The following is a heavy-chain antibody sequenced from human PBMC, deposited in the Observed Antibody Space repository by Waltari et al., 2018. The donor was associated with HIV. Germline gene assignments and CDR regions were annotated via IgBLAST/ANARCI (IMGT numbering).Heavy chain of an antibody. D-gene: IGHD1-26*01. CDR1: GFTVRSKY. CDR2: IYSGGSR. CDR3: ARDPRSSGYYGVDV. V-gene: IGHV3-53*01. Sequence: EVQLVESGGGLIETGGSLRLSRGGSGFTVRSKYISWVRQAPGKGLEWVSVIYSGGSRYYADSVKGRFTISRDNSKNTVSLHMNSLRAEDTAVYYCARDPRSSGYYGVDVWGQGTAVTVSS. J-gene: IGHJ6*02.